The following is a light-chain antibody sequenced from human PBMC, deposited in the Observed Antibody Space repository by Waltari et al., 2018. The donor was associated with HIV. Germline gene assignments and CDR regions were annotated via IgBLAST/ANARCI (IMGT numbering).Light chain of an antibody. CDR1: QSISSSH. J-gene: IGKJ1*01. Sequence: TQSPSSLSASVGDRVTITCRASQSISSSHLAWYQQKPGQAPRLLIYGASSRATGIPDRFSGSGSGTDFILTISGLEPEDFAVYYCQQYGGSRWTFGQGTKVEIK. V-gene: IGKV3-20*01. CDR2: GAS. CDR3: QQYGGSRWT.